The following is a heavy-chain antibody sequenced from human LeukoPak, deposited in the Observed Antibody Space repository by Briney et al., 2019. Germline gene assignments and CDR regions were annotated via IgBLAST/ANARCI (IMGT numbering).Heavy chain of an antibody. Sequence: SETLSLTCTVSGGSVSSSSYYWGWIRQPPGKGLEWIGSINYSGSTYYNPSLKSRVTISVDTSKNQFSLKLSSVTAADTAVYYCARRITGTTSDSFDYWGQGALVTVSS. CDR1: GGSVSSSSYY. CDR3: ARRITGTTSDSFDY. D-gene: IGHD1-20*01. J-gene: IGHJ4*02. V-gene: IGHV4-39*01. CDR2: INYSGST.